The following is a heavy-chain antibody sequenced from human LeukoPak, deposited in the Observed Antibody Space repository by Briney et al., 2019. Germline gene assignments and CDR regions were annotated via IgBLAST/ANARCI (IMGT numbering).Heavy chain of an antibody. CDR3: ARDRNYYDSSLFDY. V-gene: IGHV4-30-4*08. J-gene: IGHJ4*02. CDR2: IYYSGST. D-gene: IGHD3-22*01. Sequence: PSQTLSLTCTVSGGSISSGDYYWSWIRQPPGKGLEWIGYIYYSGSTYYNPSLKSRVTISVDTSKNQFSLKLSSVTAADTAVYYCARDRNYYDSSLFDYWGQGTLVTVSS. CDR1: GGSISSGDYY.